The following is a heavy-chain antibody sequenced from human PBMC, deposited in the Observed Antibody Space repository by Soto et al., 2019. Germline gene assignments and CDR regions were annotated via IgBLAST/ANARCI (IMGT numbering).Heavy chain of an antibody. CDR2: IWYDGSNK. D-gene: IGHD3-16*02. CDR1: GFTFSSYA. V-gene: IGHV3-33*08. Sequence: GGSLRLSCAASGFTFSSYAMSWVRQAPGKGLEWVAVIWYDGSNKYYADSVKGRFTISRDNSKNTLYLQMNSLRAEDTAVYYCARVRDYVWGSYRPTLSGMDVWGQGTTVTV. CDR3: ARVRDYVWGSYRPTLSGMDV. J-gene: IGHJ6*02.